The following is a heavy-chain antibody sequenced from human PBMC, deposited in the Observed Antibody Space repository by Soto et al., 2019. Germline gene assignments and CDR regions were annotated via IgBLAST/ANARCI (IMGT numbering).Heavy chain of an antibody. D-gene: IGHD6-6*01. CDR3: ARGRDGDY. J-gene: IGHJ4*02. Sequence: QVHLVQSGAEVKKPGASVKVSCKASGYTFTSYGITWVRQAPGQGLEWMGWISAHNGNTDYAQKLQGRVIVTRYTATSTAYMVRRSLRSDDTAVYYCARGRDGDYWGQGALVTVSS. CDR1: GYTFTSYG. CDR2: ISAHNGNT. V-gene: IGHV1-18*01.